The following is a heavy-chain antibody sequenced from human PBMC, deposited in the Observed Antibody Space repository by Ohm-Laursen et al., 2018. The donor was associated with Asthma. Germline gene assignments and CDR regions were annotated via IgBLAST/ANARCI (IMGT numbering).Heavy chain of an antibody. Sequence: SLRLSCTASGFIFSSYSMSWVRQAPGKGLEWVANIKQDGSEKYYVDSVKGRFTISRDNAKNSLYLQMNSLRAEDTAVYYCAREMVNWGSGYFDYWGQGTLVTVSS. V-gene: IGHV3-7*01. D-gene: IGHD7-27*01. CDR2: IKQDGSEK. CDR1: GFIFSSYS. J-gene: IGHJ4*02. CDR3: AREMVNWGSGYFDY.